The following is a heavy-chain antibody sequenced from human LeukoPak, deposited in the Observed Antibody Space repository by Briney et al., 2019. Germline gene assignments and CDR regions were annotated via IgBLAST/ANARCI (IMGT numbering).Heavy chain of an antibody. CDR2: ISGSGGST. V-gene: IGHV3-23*01. D-gene: IGHD1-26*01. CDR1: GFTFSSYG. Sequence: GGSLRLSCAASGFTFSSYGMHWVRQAPGKGLEWVSAISGSGGSTYYADSVKGRFTISRDNAKNSLYLQMNSLRAEDTALYYCARDEEGGSYPLDYWGQGTLVTVSS. J-gene: IGHJ4*02. CDR3: ARDEEGGSYPLDY.